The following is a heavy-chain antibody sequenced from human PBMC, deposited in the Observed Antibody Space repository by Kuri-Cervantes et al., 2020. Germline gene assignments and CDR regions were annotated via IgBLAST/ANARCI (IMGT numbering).Heavy chain of an antibody. Sequence: SQTLSLTCAVYDGSFSDYYWSWIRQPPGKGLEWIGEINHSGSTNYNPSLKSRVTISVDTSKNQFSLKLSSVTAADTAVYYCATRGQLEGYYFDYWGQGTLVTVSS. CDR3: ATRGQLEGYYFDY. CDR2: INHSGST. J-gene: IGHJ4*02. D-gene: IGHD6-6*01. V-gene: IGHV4-34*01. CDR1: DGSFSDYY.